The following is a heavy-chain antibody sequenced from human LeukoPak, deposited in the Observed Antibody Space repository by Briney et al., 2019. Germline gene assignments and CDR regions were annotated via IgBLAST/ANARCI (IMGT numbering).Heavy chain of an antibody. J-gene: IGHJ2*01. CDR3: ARVWKYSGYYSWYFDL. CDR1: GFSFSNFG. Sequence: GGTLRLSCAASGFSFSNFGMSWVRQAPGKGLEWVSSLSGSGGDTYYADSVKGRFSISRDNSKNTLYLQMNSLRAGDTAVYYCARVWKYSGYYSWYFDLWGRGTLVTVSS. CDR2: LSGSGGDT. D-gene: IGHD5-12*01. V-gene: IGHV3-23*01.